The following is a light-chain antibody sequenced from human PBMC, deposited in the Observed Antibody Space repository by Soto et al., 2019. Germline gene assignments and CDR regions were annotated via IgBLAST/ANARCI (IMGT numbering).Light chain of an antibody. J-gene: IGKJ4*01. V-gene: IGKV1-5*01. CDR3: QQYNAYSHLT. Sequence: DIQMTQSPSTLSASVGDRVTITCRASQTISDWLAWYQQKPGRAPKLLIYDASTLQSGVPSRFSGSGFGTRFTLTISSLQPDDFATYYCQQYNAYSHLTCGGGTKVEIK. CDR2: DAS. CDR1: QTISDW.